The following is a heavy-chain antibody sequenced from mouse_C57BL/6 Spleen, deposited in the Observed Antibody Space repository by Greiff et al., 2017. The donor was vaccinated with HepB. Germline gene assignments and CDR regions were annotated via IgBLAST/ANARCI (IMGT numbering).Heavy chain of an antibody. CDR3: ARGAVVDY. Sequence: VQLQQSGAELARPGASVQLSCKASGYTFTSYGLSWVKQRTGQGLEWIGEIYPSSGNTYYNEKFKGKATLTADKSSSTAYMELRSLTSEDSAVYFCARGAVVDYWGQGTTRTVSS. CDR2: IYPSSGNT. J-gene: IGHJ2*01. D-gene: IGHD1-1*01. V-gene: IGHV1-81*01. CDR1: GYTFTSYG.